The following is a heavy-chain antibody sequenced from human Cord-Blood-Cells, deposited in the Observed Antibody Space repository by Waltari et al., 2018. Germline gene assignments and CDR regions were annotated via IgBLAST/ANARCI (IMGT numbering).Heavy chain of an antibody. CDR3: ATAYGSGRQYYYYYMDV. V-gene: IGHV1-24*01. Sequence: QVQLVQSGAEVKKPGASVQVSCKVSGYTLTDLSMHRVRKAPGKGLEWMGGFDPEDGETIYAQKFQGRVTMTEDTSTDTAYMELSSLRSEDTAVYYCATAYGSGRQYYYYYMDVWGKGTTVTVSS. CDR2: FDPEDGET. J-gene: IGHJ6*03. CDR1: GYTLTDLS. D-gene: IGHD3-10*01.